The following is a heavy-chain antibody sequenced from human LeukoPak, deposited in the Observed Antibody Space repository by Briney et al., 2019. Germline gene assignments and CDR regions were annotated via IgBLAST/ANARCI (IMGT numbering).Heavy chain of an antibody. D-gene: IGHD1-26*01. V-gene: IGHV4-39*01. J-gene: IGHJ4*02. CDR1: GGSISSSPYY. CDR2: IYYSGTT. CDR3: ARLVGAATDPFDY. Sequence: SETLSLTCSVSGGSISSSPYYWVWIRQPPGKGLEWIGTIYYSGTTYYNPSLKSRVTISVDTSKNQFSLKLSSVTAADTALYYCARLVGAATDPFDYWGQGTLVTVSS.